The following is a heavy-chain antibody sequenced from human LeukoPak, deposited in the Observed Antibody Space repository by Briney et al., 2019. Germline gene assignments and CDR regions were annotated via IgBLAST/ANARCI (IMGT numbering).Heavy chain of an antibody. D-gene: IGHD5-24*01. V-gene: IGHV3-53*04. CDR2: IYSGGST. CDR1: GFTVSSNY. J-gene: IGHJ4*02. Sequence: GGSLRLSCAASGFTVSSNYMSWVRQAPGKGLEWVSVIYSGGSTYYADSVKGRFTVSRNKARNTVFLQMQHLRPDNTAVYYCAKDGIQMAGYLDYWGQGTLVTVSS. CDR3: AKDGIQMAGYLDY.